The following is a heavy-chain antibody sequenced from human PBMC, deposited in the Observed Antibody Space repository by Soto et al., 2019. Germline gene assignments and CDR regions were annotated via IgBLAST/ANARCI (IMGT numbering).Heavy chain of an antibody. Sequence: QVQLVESGGGVVQPGRSLRLSCAASGFTFSSYAMHWVRQAPGKGLEWVAVISYDGSNKYYADSVKGRFTISRDNSKNTLYLQMNSLRAEDTAVYYCARDGFGARGKEPYYFDYWGQGTLVTVSS. CDR3: ARDGFGARGKEPYYFDY. V-gene: IGHV3-30-3*01. CDR1: GFTFSSYA. J-gene: IGHJ4*02. CDR2: ISYDGSNK. D-gene: IGHD3-10*01.